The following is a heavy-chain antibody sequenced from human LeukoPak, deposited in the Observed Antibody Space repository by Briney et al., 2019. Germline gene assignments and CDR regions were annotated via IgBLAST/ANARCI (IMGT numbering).Heavy chain of an antibody. J-gene: IGHJ3*02. CDR3: TTEIVVVLDDAFDI. V-gene: IGHV3-15*01. CDR1: GFTFSSYS. D-gene: IGHD3-22*01. CDR2: IKSKTDGGTT. Sequence: GGSLRLSCAASGFTFSSYSMNWVRQAPGKGLEWVGRIKSKTDGGTTDYAAPVKGRFTISRDDSKNTLYLQMNSLKTEDTAVYYCTTEIVVVLDDAFDIWGQGTMVTVSS.